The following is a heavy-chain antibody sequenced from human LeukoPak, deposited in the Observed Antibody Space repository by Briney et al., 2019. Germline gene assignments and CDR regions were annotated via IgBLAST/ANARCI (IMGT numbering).Heavy chain of an antibody. CDR2: INVILDTA. Sequence: GSALKVACKASGGAFISYANSWVRQAPGQGLEWMGKINVILDTANYAQKFQGRVTITADISTSTSYVELSSLRSEDTAVYYCARDQGIGDASDIWGQGTMVTVSS. CDR3: ARDQGIGDASDI. V-gene: IGHV1-69*04. J-gene: IGHJ3*02. CDR1: GGAFISYA.